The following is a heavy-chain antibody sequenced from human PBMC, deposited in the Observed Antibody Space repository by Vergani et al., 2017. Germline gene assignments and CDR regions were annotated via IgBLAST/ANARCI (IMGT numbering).Heavy chain of an antibody. CDR1: GYSFTSYW. J-gene: IGHJ4*02. CDR3: ARIYCSSTSCYNFFNY. D-gene: IGHD2-2*01. CDR2: IYPGDSDT. Sequence: EVQLVQSGAEVKKPGEALKISCEGSGYSFTSYWLGGVRQMPGKGLEWMGIIYPGDSDTRYSPSFQGKVTISADKSISTAYLKWSSLKASDTAMYYCARIYCSSTSCYNFFNYWGQGTLVTVSS. V-gene: IGHV5-51*03.